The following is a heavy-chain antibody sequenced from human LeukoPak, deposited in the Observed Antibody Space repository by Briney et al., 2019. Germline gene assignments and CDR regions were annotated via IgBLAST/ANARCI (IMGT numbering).Heavy chain of an antibody. J-gene: IGHJ5*02. V-gene: IGHV4-59*01. CDR1: GGSISSYY. Sequence: SETLSLTCTVSGGSISSYYWSWIRQPPGKGLERIGYIYYSGSTNYNPSLKSRVTISVDTSKNQFSLRLSSVTAADTAVYYCARTGGPAAILTWGQGTLVTVSS. D-gene: IGHD2-2*02. CDR2: IYYSGST. CDR3: ARTGGPAAILT.